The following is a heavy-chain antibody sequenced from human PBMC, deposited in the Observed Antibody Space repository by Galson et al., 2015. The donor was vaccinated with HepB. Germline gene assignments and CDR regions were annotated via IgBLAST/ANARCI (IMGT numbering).Heavy chain of an antibody. CDR2: ISYDGSNK. D-gene: IGHD6-6*01. CDR3: ARSARPYYYYYYYMDV. J-gene: IGHJ6*03. Sequence: SLRLSCAASGFTFSSYTMHWVRQAPGKGLEWVAVISYDGSNKYYADSVKGRFTISRDNSKNTLYLQLNSLRAEDTAVYYCARSARPYYYYYYYMDVWGKGTTVTVSS. V-gene: IGHV3-30-3*01. CDR1: GFTFSSYT.